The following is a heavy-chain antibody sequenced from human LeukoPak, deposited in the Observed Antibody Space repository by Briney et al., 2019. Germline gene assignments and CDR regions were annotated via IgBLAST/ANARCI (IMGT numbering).Heavy chain of an antibody. CDR2: IYYSGST. CDR1: GGSISSSSYY. CDR3: VTSVSHRNFFTL. J-gene: IGHJ4*02. D-gene: IGHD1-14*01. Sequence: SETLSLTCTVSGGSISSSSYYWGWIRQPPGKGLEWIGSIYYSGSTYYNPSLKSRVTISVDTSKNDFSLKLISVTAADTAVYFLVTSVSHRNFFTLRGQGTLASVSS. V-gene: IGHV4-39*07.